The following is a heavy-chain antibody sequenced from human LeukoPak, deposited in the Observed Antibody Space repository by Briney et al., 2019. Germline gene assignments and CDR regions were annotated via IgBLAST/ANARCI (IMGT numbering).Heavy chain of an antibody. J-gene: IGHJ4*02. D-gene: IGHD3-22*01. V-gene: IGHV3-48*03. CDR2: TSDSGSTK. CDR3: VREGYYDSSGYLGVFDY. Sequence: GGSLRLSCAASGFTFSSYEMNWVRQAPGKGLEWVSYTSDSGSTKYYADSVKGRFTISRDNAKNSVYLQMKSLRAEDTAVYYCVREGYYDSSGYLGVFDYWGQGTLVTVST. CDR1: GFTFSSYE.